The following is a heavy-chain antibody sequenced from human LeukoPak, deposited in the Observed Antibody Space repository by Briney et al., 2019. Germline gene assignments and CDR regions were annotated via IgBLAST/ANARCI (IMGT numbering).Heavy chain of an antibody. CDR3: ARGRTYDDAFDI. J-gene: IGHJ3*02. Sequence: GASVKVSCKASGYTFTGYEINWGRQAAGQGLEWMGWMNPNSGNTGYAQKFQGRVTMTRNTSISTAYMELSSLRSEDTAVYYCARGRTYDDAFDIWGQGIMVTVSS. V-gene: IGHV1-8*01. D-gene: IGHD1-1*01. CDR2: MNPNSGNT. CDR1: GYTFTGYE.